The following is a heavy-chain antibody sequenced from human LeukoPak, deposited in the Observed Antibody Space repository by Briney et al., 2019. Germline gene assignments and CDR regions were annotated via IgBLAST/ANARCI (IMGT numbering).Heavy chain of an antibody. V-gene: IGHV3-30*18. CDR2: ISYDGSKK. CDR1: GVTFSAYD. D-gene: IGHD6-19*01. Sequence: GGSLRLSCAASGVTFSAYDMYWVRQAPGKGLEWVTLISYDGSKKYYTDSVKGRFTISRDNSKNTLYLQLNSLGAEDTAVYYCAKSYTSGWYFGDSFAYWGQGTLVTVSS. CDR3: AKSYTSGWYFGDSFAY. J-gene: IGHJ4*02.